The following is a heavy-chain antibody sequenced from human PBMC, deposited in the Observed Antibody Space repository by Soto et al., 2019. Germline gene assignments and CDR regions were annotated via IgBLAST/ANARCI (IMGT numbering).Heavy chain of an antibody. J-gene: IGHJ4*01. D-gene: IGHD3-22*01. CDR2: IIPIFGTA. Sequence: SVKVSCKASGGTFSSYAISWVRQAPGQGLEWMGGIIPIFGTANYAQKFQGRVTITADESTSTAYMELSSLRYEDTAVYYCARHRVYNRYDSSGYYADYFEYWG. CDR3: ARHRVYNRYDSSGYYADYFEY. CDR1: GGTFSSYA. V-gene: IGHV1-69*13.